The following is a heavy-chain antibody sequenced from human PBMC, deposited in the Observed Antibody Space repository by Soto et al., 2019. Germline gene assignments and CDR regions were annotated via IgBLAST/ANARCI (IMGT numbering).Heavy chain of an antibody. Sequence: GSLILSCAASGFTFSSYGMHWVRQAPGKGLEWGAVISYDGSNKYYADSVKGRFTMDRDNSKNTLYLQMNSLRAEDTAVYDCAKHLGVDDGFDYWGQGTLVTVSS. D-gene: IGHD3-3*01. CDR1: GFTFSSYG. V-gene: IGHV3-30*18. CDR2: ISYDGSNK. J-gene: IGHJ4*02. CDR3: AKHLGVDDGFDY.